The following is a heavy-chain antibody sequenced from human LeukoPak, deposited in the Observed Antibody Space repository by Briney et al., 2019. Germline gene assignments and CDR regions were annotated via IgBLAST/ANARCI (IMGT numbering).Heavy chain of an antibody. V-gene: IGHV1-3*01. D-gene: IGHD1-1*01. CDR1: GYTFTSYA. J-gene: IGHJ5*02. CDR3: ARDGAEGYSGHWFDP. Sequence: ASVKVSCKASGYTFTSYAMHWVRQAPGQRLEWMGWINAGNGNTKYSQKFQGRVTITRDTSASTAYMELSSLRSEDTAVYYCARDGAEGYSGHWFDPWGQGTLVTVSS. CDR2: INAGNGNT.